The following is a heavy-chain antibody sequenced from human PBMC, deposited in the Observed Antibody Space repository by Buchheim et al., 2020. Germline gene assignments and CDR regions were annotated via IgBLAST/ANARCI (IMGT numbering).Heavy chain of an antibody. V-gene: IGHV3-15*01. CDR3: ATVGSVLRFLEWLSHFDY. J-gene: IGHJ4*02. CDR1: GFTFSNAW. D-gene: IGHD3-3*01. CDR2: IKSKTDGGPT. Sequence: EVQLVESGGGLVKPGGSLRLSCAASGFTFSNAWMSWVRQAPGKGLEWVGRIKSKTDGGPTDYAAPVKGRFTISRDDSKNTLYLQMNSLKTEDTAVYYCATVGSVLRFLEWLSHFDYWGQGTL.